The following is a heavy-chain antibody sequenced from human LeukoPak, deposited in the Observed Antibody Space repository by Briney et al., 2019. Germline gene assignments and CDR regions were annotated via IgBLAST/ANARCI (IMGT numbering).Heavy chain of an antibody. CDR1: GYTFTSYG. CDR2: ISAYNGNT. CDR3: ARDWGSGSADYYYYGMDV. J-gene: IGHJ6*02. D-gene: IGHD3-10*01. Sequence: ASVKVSCKASGYTFTSYGISWVRQAPGQGLEWMGWISAYNGNTNYAQKLQGRVTMTTDTSTSTAYMELRSLRSDDTAVYYCARDWGSGSADYYYYGMDVWGQGTTVIVSS. V-gene: IGHV1-18*01.